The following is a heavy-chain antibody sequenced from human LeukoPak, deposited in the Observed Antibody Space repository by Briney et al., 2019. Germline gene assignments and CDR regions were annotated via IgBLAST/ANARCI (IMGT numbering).Heavy chain of an antibody. CDR2: ISGSGGST. V-gene: IGHV3-23*01. J-gene: IGHJ4*02. Sequence: ETLSLTCAVYGGSFSGYYWSWVRQAPGKGLEWVSAISGSGGSTYYADSVKGRFTISRDNSKNTLYLQMNSLRAEDTAVYYCAKARIYFDYWGQGTLVTVSS. CDR3: AKARIYFDY. CDR1: GGSFSGYY.